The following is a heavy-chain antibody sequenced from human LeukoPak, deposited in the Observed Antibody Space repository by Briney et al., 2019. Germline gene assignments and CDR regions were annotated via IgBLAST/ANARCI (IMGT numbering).Heavy chain of an antibody. CDR1: GDSIRSNNYC. D-gene: IGHD3-3*01. CDR2: IYDTGST. Sequence: TSETLSLTCTVSGDSIRSNNYCWGWIRQPPGKGLEWIGSIYDTGSTFYNPSLKSRVIISVDTSKNQFSLKLSSVTAADTAVYYCQSRFLEWLLDYWGQGTLVTVSS. J-gene: IGHJ4*02. V-gene: IGHV4-39*01. CDR3: QSRFLEWLLDY.